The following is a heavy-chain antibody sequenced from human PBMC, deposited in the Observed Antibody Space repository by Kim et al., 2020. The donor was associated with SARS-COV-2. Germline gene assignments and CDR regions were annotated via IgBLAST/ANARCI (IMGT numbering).Heavy chain of an antibody. Sequence: GGSLRLSCAASGFTFSSYAMHWVRQAPGKGLEWVAVISYDGSNKYYADSVKGRFTISRDNSKNTLYLQMNSLRAEDTAVYYCARELKEQLKVGKRSYYYYGMDVWGQGTTVTVSS. J-gene: IGHJ6*02. CDR2: ISYDGSNK. V-gene: IGHV3-30*04. CDR3: ARELKEQLKVGKRSYYYYGMDV. CDR1: GFTFSSYA. D-gene: IGHD6-13*01.